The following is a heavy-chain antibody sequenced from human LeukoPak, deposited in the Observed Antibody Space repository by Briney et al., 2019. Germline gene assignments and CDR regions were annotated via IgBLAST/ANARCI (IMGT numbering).Heavy chain of an antibody. CDR2: ISYDGSNK. D-gene: IGHD6-6*01. Sequence: AGGSLRLSCAASGFTFSSYAMNWVRQAPGKGLEWVAVISYDGSNKYYADSVKGRFTISRDNSKNTLYLQMNSLRAEDTAVYYCAKRAEYSSSPRFDYWGQGTLVTVS. CDR1: GFTFSSYA. V-gene: IGHV3-30*04. J-gene: IGHJ4*02. CDR3: AKRAEYSSSPRFDY.